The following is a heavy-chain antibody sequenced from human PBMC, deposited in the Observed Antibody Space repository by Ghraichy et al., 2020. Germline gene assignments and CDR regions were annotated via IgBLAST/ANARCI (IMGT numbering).Heavy chain of an antibody. J-gene: IGHJ5*02. CDR1: GGSFSGYY. D-gene: IGHD3-10*01. V-gene: IGHV4-34*01. CDR3: ARAKMYYYGSGRENWFDP. CDR2: INHSGST. Sequence: SETLSLTCAVYGGSFSGYYCSWIRQPPGKGLEWIGEINHSGSTNYNPSLKSRVTISVDTSKNQFSLKLSSVTAADTAVYYCARAKMYYYGSGRENWFDPWGQGTLLTVSS.